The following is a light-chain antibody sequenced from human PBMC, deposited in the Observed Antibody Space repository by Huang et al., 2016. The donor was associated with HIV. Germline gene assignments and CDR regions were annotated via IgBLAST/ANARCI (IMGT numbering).Light chain of an antibody. J-gene: IGKJ4*01. CDR3: QQYDNWPLT. CDR2: GAS. CDR1: LSVSTN. V-gene: IGKV3-15*01. Sequence: ERVMTQSPATVSLSPGERAPLSCRASLSVSTNLAWYQQRPGKAPRLLIYGASTRATGIPARFSGGGSGAEFTLTISSLQSEDFAVYYCQQYDNWPLTFGGGTKVQIK.